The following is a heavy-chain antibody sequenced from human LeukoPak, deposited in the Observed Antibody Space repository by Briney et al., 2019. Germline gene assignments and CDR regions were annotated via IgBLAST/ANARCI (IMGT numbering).Heavy chain of an antibody. CDR2: INPNSGAT. Sequence: ASVKVSCKASGYTFTDYYMHWVRQAPGQGFEWMGWINPNSGATNSPQKFQGRVTMTRDTSISTAYMELSRLRSDDTAVYYCARARSESYDILTGYYAPFDYWGQGTLVTVSS. V-gene: IGHV1-2*02. J-gene: IGHJ4*02. CDR3: ARARSESYDILTGYYAPFDY. D-gene: IGHD3-9*01. CDR1: GYTFTDYY.